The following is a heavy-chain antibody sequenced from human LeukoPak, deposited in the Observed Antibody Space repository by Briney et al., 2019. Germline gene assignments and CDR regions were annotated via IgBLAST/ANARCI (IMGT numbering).Heavy chain of an antibody. Sequence: GGSLRLSCAASGVTFSSYSMSWVRQAPGKGLEWVSYISSSSSYIYYADSVKGRFTISRDTTKNSLYLQMNSLRAEATAVYYCAREHGSTGGDAFDSWGQGAMVTVSS. CDR2: ISSSSSYI. CDR1: GVTFSSYS. D-gene: IGHD6-13*01. CDR3: AREHGSTGGDAFDS. J-gene: IGHJ3*02. V-gene: IGHV3-21*01.